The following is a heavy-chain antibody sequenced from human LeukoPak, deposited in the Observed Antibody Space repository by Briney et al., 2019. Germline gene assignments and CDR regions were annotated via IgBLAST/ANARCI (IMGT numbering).Heavy chain of an antibody. CDR2: ISYDGSNK. V-gene: IGHV3-30-3*01. J-gene: IGHJ4*02. CDR1: GFTFSSYA. CDR3: ASSIAAAGLGFDY. Sequence: PGGSLRLSCAASGFTFSSYAMHWVRQAPGKGLEWVAVISYDGSNKYYADSVKGRFTISRDNSKNTLYLQMNSLRAEDTAVYYCASSIAAAGLGFDYWGQGTLVTVSS. D-gene: IGHD6-13*01.